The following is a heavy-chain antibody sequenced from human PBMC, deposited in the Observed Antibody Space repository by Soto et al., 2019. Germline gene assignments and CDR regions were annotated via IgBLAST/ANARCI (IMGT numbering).Heavy chain of an antibody. D-gene: IGHD6-6*01. J-gene: IGHJ6*02. V-gene: IGHV4-31*03. CDR1: GVSLSGSRYY. CDR3: GSAHGMDV. CDR2: TRYGGIP. Sequence: QVQLQESGPGLVEPSQTLSLTCTVSGVSLSGSRYYWSWIRQVPGKGLEWIGFTRYGGIPYHNPSLKSRATISVQSSKNQFSLRLTSLTAADTAVYSCGSAHGMDVWGRGTTVIVSS.